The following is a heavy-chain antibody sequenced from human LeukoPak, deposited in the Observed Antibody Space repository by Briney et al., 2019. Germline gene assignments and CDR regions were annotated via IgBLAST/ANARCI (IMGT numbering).Heavy chain of an antibody. V-gene: IGHV4-30-4*01. D-gene: IGHD1-26*01. CDR3: ARDSGSYYWGTYYYYYMDV. CDR2: IYYSGST. CDR1: GRSFSGYH. J-gene: IGHJ6*03. Sequence: SETLSLTCSVSGRSFSGYHRSWIRQPPGKGLEWIGYIYYSGSTYYNPSLKGRVTISVDTSKNQFSLKLSSVTAADTAVYYCARDSGSYYWGTYYYYYMDVWGKGTTVTVSS.